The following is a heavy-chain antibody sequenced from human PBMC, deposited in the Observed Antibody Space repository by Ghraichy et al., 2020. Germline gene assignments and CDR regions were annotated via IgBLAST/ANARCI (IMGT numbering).Heavy chain of an antibody. D-gene: IGHD3-16*01. J-gene: IGHJ4*02. CDR2: LSGSGNSK. V-gene: IGHV3-23*01. Sequence: GGSLRLSCTASGFTFSDYAMSWVRQAPGKGLEWVSGLSGSGNSKHYADSVRGRFTISRDNSRNTQYLQMTGLRAEDTAIYYCAKDRVGGYGSDFSDEGFYYFDYWGRGTVVSVS. CDR1: GFTFSDYA. CDR3: AKDRVGGYGSDFSDEGFYYFDY.